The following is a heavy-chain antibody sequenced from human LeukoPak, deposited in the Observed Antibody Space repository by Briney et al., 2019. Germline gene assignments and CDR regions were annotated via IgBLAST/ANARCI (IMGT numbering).Heavy chain of an antibody. V-gene: IGHV1-69*04. D-gene: IGHD4-17*01. CDR2: IIPIFGIA. J-gene: IGHJ4*02. Sequence: SVTVSCKASGGTFSSYAISWVRQAPGQGLEWMGRIIPIFGIANYAQKFQDRVTITADKSTSTAYMELSSLRSEDTAVYYCARDSNGDYGYYFDYWGQGTLVTVSS. CDR3: ARDSNGDYGYYFDY. CDR1: GGTFSSYA.